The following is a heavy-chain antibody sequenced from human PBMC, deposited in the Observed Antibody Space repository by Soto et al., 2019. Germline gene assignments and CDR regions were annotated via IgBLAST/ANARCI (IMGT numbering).Heavy chain of an antibody. J-gene: IGHJ4*02. CDR3: ARVFGGYCSGGSCYSTFFIDY. Sequence: SETLSLTCTVSGGSISSYYWSWVRQPPGKGLEWIGYIYYSGSTNYNPSLKSRVTISVDTSKNQFSLKLSSVTAADTAVYYCARVFGGYCSGGSCYSTFFIDYWGQGTLVTVSS. CDR2: IYYSGST. CDR1: GGSISSYY. V-gene: IGHV4-59*08. D-gene: IGHD2-15*01.